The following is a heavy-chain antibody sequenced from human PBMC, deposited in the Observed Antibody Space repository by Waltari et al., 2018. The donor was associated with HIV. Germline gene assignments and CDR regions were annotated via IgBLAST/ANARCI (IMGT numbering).Heavy chain of an antibody. J-gene: IGHJ6*02. CDR2: IYSGGST. D-gene: IGHD2-21*02. CDR3: ASIAYCGGDCYPRGMDV. CDR1: GLTVRNDE. Sequence: EVQRVQSGGGLVQPGGSLRRACAARGLTVRNDERSSVRQAPGKGLEWVSVIYSGGSTYYADSVKGRFTISRDNSKNTLYLQMNSLRAEDTAVYYCASIAYCGGDCYPRGMDVWGQGTTVTVSS. V-gene: IGHV3-66*01.